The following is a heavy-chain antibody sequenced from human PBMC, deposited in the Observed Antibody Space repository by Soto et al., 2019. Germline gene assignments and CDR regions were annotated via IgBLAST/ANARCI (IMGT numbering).Heavy chain of an antibody. Sequence: GGSLRLSCAASGFTFSSYAMHWVRQAPGKGLEWVAVISYDGSNKYYADSVKGRFTISRDNSKNTLYLQMNSLRAEDTAVYYCATSTAMVTRRIYYYGMDVWGQGTTVTVSS. CDR2: ISYDGSNK. J-gene: IGHJ6*02. CDR1: GFTFSSYA. CDR3: ATSTAMVTRRIYYYGMDV. D-gene: IGHD5-18*01. V-gene: IGHV3-30-3*01.